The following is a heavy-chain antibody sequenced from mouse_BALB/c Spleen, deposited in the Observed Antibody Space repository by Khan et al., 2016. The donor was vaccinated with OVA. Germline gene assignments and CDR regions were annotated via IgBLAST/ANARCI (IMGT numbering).Heavy chain of an antibody. CDR3: VRGNYFY. D-gene: IGHD1-1*01. V-gene: IGHV1-22*01. CDR2: VNPNIGNT. CDR1: GYTFTDYT. J-gene: IGHJ2*01. Sequence: VQLQQSGPELVKPGASVKMSCKTSGYTFTDYTLHWVKQSHGKSLEWIGNVNPNIGNTRYNQKFKDKATLTLDKSSRTTYMALRSLTSEDSAGYYCVRGNYFYWGQGATLTVSS.